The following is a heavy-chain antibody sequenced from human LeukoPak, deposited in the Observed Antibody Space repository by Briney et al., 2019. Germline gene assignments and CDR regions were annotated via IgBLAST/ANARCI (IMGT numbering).Heavy chain of an antibody. CDR2: INPSGGST. Sequence: ASVKVSCKASGYTFTSYDINWVRQAPGQGLEWMGIINPSGGSTSYAQKFQGRVTMTRDTSTNTVYMELSSLRSEDTAVYYCARDQTDCSRTSCYNVHYGMDVWGQGTTVTVSS. J-gene: IGHJ6*02. CDR1: GYTFTSYD. V-gene: IGHV1-46*01. CDR3: ARDQTDCSRTSCYNVHYGMDV. D-gene: IGHD2-2*02.